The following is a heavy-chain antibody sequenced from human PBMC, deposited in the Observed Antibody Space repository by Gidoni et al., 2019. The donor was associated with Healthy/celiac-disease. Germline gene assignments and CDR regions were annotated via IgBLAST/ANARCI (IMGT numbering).Heavy chain of an antibody. J-gene: IGHJ3*02. V-gene: IGHV3-43*02. CDR1: GFTFDDYA. CDR2: ISGDGGST. Sequence: EVQLVESGGGVVQPGGSLRLSCAASGFTFDDYAMHWVRQAPGKGLEWVSLISGDGGSTYYADSVKGRFTISRDNSKNSLYLQMNSLRTEDTALYYCAKDIGGPRLGAFDIWGQGTMVTVYS. D-gene: IGHD3-16*01. CDR3: AKDIGGPRLGAFDI.